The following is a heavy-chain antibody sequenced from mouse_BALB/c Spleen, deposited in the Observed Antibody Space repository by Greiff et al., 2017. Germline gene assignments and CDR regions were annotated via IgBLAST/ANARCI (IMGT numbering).Heavy chain of an antibody. CDR2: IYPGDGDT. Sequence: QVQLQQSGAELARPGASVKLSCKASGYTFTSYWMQWVKQRPGQGLEWIGAIYPGDGDTRYTQKFKGKATLTADKSSSTAYMQLSSLASEDSAVYYCARSSLWAMDYWGQGTSVTVSS. CDR3: ARSSLWAMDY. J-gene: IGHJ4*01. CDR1: GYTFTSYW. D-gene: IGHD6-5*01. V-gene: IGHV1-87*01.